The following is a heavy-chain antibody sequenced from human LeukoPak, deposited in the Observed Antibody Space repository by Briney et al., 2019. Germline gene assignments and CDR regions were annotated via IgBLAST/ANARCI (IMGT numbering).Heavy chain of an antibody. J-gene: IGHJ4*02. V-gene: IGHV3-30*03. CDR3: ARQGSSSWYVGY. Sequence: GGSLRLSCAASGFTFSSYGMHWVRQAPGKGLEWVAVISYDGSNKYYADSVKGRFTISRDNSKNSLYLQMNSLRAEDTAVYYCARQGSSSWYVGYWGQGTLVTVSS. CDR2: ISYDGSNK. CDR1: GFTFSSYG. D-gene: IGHD6-13*01.